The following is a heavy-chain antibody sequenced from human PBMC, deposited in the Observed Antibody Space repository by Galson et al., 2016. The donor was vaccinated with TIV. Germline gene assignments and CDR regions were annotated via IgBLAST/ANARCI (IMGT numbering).Heavy chain of an antibody. J-gene: IGHJ6*02. CDR2: VRYDGSHK. CDR3: AKGMAIFGVIPPWGGMDV. CDR1: GFAFSTYV. D-gene: IGHD3-3*01. Sequence: LRLSCAASGFAFSTYVMHWVRQAPGKGLEWVAFVRYDGSHKNYADSVKGRFTISRDNSKYTLYLQMNSLRAEDTAVYYCAKGMAIFGVIPPWGGMDVWGQGTTVTVSS. V-gene: IGHV3-30*02.